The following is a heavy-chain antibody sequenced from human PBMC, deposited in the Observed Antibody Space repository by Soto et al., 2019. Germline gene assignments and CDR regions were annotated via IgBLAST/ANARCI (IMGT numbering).Heavy chain of an antibody. V-gene: IGHV3-21*01. CDR3: ARDRTVGATSMDY. CDR1: GFTFSSYS. D-gene: IGHD1-26*01. Sequence: PGGSLRLSCAASGFTFSSYSMNWVRQAPGKGLEWVSSISSSSSYIYYADSVKGRFTISRDNAKNSLYLQMNGLRAEDTAVYYCARDRTVGATSMDYWGQGTLVTVSS. J-gene: IGHJ4*02. CDR2: ISSSSSYI.